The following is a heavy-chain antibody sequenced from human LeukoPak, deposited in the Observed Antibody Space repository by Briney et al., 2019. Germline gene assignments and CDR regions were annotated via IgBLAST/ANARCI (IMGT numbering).Heavy chain of an antibody. CDR2: IYTSGST. CDR3: AERISFDY. D-gene: IGHD2/OR15-2a*01. V-gene: IGHV4-61*02. CDR1: GGSISSGSYY. Sequence: SETLSLTCTVSGGSISSGSYYWRWIRQPAGKGLEWIGRIYTSGSTNYNPSLKSRVTISVDTSKNQFSLKLRSVTAADTAVYYCAERISFDYWGQGTLVTVSS. J-gene: IGHJ4*02.